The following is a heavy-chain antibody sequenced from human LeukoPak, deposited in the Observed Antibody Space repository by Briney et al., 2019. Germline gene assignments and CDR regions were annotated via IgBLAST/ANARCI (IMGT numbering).Heavy chain of an antibody. J-gene: IGHJ4*02. CDR3: ARDMAL. V-gene: IGHV3-53*01. CDR2: IYSGDNT. D-gene: IGHD5-24*01. Sequence: PGGSLRLSCAASGFXINNNYINWVRQAPGKGLVWVSVIYSGDNTYYADSVKGRFTISRDNSKNTLYLQMNSLRAEDTAVYYCARDMALWGQGTLVTVSS. CDR1: GFXINNNY.